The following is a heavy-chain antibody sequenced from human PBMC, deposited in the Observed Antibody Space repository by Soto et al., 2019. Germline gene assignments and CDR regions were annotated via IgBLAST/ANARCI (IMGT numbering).Heavy chain of an antibody. D-gene: IGHD1-1*01. Sequence: QVHLVQSGAEVKKPGASVKVSCKGSGYAFTTYGITWVRRAPGQGLEWMGWISAHNGNTNYAQKLQGRVTETRDTSTSTAYMELRSLRSDDTAVYYCARGRYGDYWGQGALVTVSS. V-gene: IGHV1-18*01. CDR2: ISAHNGNT. J-gene: IGHJ4*02. CDR3: ARGRYGDY. CDR1: GYAFTTYG.